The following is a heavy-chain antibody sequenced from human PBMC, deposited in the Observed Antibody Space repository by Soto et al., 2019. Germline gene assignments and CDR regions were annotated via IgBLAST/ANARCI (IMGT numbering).Heavy chain of an antibody. V-gene: IGHV3-30*18. Sequence: GGSLRLSCAASGFTFSSYRMHWVRQAPGKGLEWVAVISYDGSNKYYADSVKGRFTISRDNSKNTLYLQMNSLRAEDTAVYYCAKGGGDYAFSDYYYYMDVWGKGTTVTVSS. D-gene: IGHD2-21*02. CDR2: ISYDGSNK. CDR3: AKGGGDYAFSDYYYYMDV. J-gene: IGHJ6*03. CDR1: GFTFSSYR.